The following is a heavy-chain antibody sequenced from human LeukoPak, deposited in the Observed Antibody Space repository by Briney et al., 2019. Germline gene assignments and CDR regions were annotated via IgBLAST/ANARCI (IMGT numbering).Heavy chain of an antibody. Sequence: ASVKVSCKVSGYTFTDYYMHWVPQAPGKGLEWMGLVDPEDGETIYAEKFRGRVTITADTSTDTAYMELSSLRSEDTAVYYCATTREYGSGSYLPDYWGQGTLVTVSS. CDR1: GYTFTDYY. J-gene: IGHJ4*02. D-gene: IGHD3-10*01. CDR3: ATTREYGSGSYLPDY. CDR2: VDPEDGET. V-gene: IGHV1-69-2*01.